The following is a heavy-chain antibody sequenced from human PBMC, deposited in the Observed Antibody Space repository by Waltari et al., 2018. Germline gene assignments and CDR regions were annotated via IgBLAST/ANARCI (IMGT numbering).Heavy chain of an antibody. CDR2: IWYDGSNK. D-gene: IGHD5-12*01. J-gene: IGHJ5*02. CDR1: GFTFSSYG. V-gene: IGHV3-33*06. CDR3: AKDMLRGYSGYDPRYNWFDP. Sequence: QVQLVESGGGVVQPGRSLRLSCAASGFTFSSYGMHWVRQAPGKGLEWVAVIWYDGSNKYYADSVKGRFTISRDNSKNTLYLQMNSLRAEDTAVYYCAKDMLRGYSGYDPRYNWFDPWGQGTLVTVSS.